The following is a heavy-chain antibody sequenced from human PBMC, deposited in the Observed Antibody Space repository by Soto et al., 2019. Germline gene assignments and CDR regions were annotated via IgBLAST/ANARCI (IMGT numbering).Heavy chain of an antibody. J-gene: IGHJ5*02. Sequence: GSLRLSCASSGFTFSDYYMSWIRQAPGKGLEWLSYISPGSRYPAYADSVKGRFTISRDNARRSLSLQMNSLTVDDTAIYYCVRGGGGGLFDPWGQGSMVTVSS. V-gene: IGHV3-11*06. D-gene: IGHD2-15*01. CDR3: VRGGGGGLFDP. CDR1: GFTFSDYY. CDR2: ISPGSRYP.